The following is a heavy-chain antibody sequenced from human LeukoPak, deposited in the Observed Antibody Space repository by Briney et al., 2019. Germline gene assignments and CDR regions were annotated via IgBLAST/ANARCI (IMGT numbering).Heavy chain of an antibody. Sequence: SETLSLTCTVSGGSISSYYWSWIRQPPGKGLEWIGYIYYSGSTNYNPSLKSRITISVDTSKNQFSLELSSVTAADTAVYYCARGRNWNDSYFDYWGQGTLVTVSS. CDR2: IYYSGST. J-gene: IGHJ4*02. V-gene: IGHV4-59*01. CDR3: ARGRNWNDSYFDY. D-gene: IGHD1-20*01. CDR1: GGSISSYY.